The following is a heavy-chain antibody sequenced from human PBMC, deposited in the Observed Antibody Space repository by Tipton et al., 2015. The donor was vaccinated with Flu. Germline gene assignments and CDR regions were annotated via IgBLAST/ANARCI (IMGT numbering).Heavy chain of an antibody. V-gene: IGHV3-30*04. CDR3: ARDLTGNYPDY. Sequence: QVQLVQSGGGVVQPGRSLRLSCAASGFIFSTYTMNWVRQAPGKGLEWAAVISYDGSNDYYADSVKGRFTISRDNSKNTLYLQMNSLRAEDTAVYYCARDLTGNYPDYWGQGTLVTVSS. CDR2: ISYDGSND. CDR1: GFIFSTYT. D-gene: IGHD2-8*02. J-gene: IGHJ4*02.